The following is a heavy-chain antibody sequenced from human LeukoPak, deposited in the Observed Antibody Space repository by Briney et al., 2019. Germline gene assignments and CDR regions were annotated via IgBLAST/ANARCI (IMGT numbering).Heavy chain of an antibody. Sequence: GGSLRLSCAASGFTFSSSGMHWVRQAPGKGLEWVLLIRGNGGTFYADSVKGRFTISRDDSESTVYLQMNSLRVEDTAVYFCARDRAATQDWVEFDPWGQGTLVTVSS. V-gene: IGHV3-NL1*01. CDR1: GFTFSSSG. CDR3: ARDRAATQDWVEFDP. D-gene: IGHD3/OR15-3a*01. J-gene: IGHJ5*02. CDR2: IRGNGGT.